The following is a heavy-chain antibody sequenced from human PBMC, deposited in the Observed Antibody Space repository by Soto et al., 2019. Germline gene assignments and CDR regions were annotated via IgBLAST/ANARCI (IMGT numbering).Heavy chain of an antibody. CDR3: AKAHYYDSSGHIDY. D-gene: IGHD3-22*01. Sequence: GGSLRLSCAASGFTFSSYAMSWVRQAPGKGLEWVSGISGSGGSTHYADSVKGRFTISRDNSKNTLYLQMNSLRAEDTAAYYCAKAHYYDSSGHIDYWGQGTLVTVS. CDR1: GFTFSSYA. V-gene: IGHV3-23*01. J-gene: IGHJ4*02. CDR2: ISGSGGST.